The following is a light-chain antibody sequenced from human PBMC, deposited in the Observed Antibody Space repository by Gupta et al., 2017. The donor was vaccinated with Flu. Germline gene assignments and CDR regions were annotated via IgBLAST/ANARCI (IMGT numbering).Light chain of an antibody. CDR2: GAS. CDR1: QGINRW. V-gene: IGKV1-12*01. CDR3: QQANSFPCT. J-gene: IGKJ2*02. Sequence: TQLTPSPSSVSASVGDRVTITCRASQGINRWLAWFQQKPGKAPRLLIYGASRVKSGVTSRFSGSGSGTDFTLTITSRQPEDFATYYCQQANSFPCTFGQGTKMEI.